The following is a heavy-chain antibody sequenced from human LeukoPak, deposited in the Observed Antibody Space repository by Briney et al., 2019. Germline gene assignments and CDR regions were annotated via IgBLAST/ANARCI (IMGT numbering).Heavy chain of an antibody. Sequence: ASVKVSCKASGYTFSSYDINWVRQAPGQGLEWMGWMNPKSGNTGYAQEFRGRVAMTRDTSITTAYMELSSLISDDTAVYYCARGGTIYDTILEDPFDIWGQGTMVTVSS. CDR3: ARGGTIYDTILEDPFDI. CDR1: GYTFSSYD. V-gene: IGHV1-8*01. J-gene: IGHJ3*02. D-gene: IGHD3-22*01. CDR2: MNPKSGNT.